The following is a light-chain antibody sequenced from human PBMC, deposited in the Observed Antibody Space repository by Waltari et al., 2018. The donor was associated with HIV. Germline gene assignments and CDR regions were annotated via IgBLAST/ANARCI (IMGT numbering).Light chain of an antibody. Sequence: SVVTQPASVSGFPGQSVTISCTGTDSDFGSGTFVSWYQHHPGKAPKVILFEVDSRASGVDDRFSGSKSGNTASLTISGLRTEDEANYYCSSFTKDFTVIFGGGTKVTIL. CDR2: EVD. J-gene: IGLJ2*01. CDR1: DSDFGSGTF. V-gene: IGLV2-14*01. CDR3: SSFTKDFTVI.